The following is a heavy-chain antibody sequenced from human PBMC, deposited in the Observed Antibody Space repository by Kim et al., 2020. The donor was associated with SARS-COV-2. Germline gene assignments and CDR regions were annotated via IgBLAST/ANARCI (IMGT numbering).Heavy chain of an antibody. J-gene: IGHJ4*02. Sequence: SNPSLKSRVTMSVDTSKNQFSLKLSSVTAADTAVYYCASSQRIQHDYFDYWGQGTLVTVSS. CDR3: ASSQRIQHDYFDY. V-gene: IGHV4-4*07.